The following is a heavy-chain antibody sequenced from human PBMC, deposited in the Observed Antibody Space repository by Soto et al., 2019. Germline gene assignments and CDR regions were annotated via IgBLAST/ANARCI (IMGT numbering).Heavy chain of an antibody. Sequence: QVQLVQSGAEVKKPGASVKVSCKASGYSFTSYDINWVRQATGQGLEWMGWMNPNSGNTGYAQKFQGRVTMTRNTSKRTAYMELSSLRSEDTAVYYCARVSMGSSSEDFQHWGQGTLVTVSS. CDR3: ARVSMGSSSEDFQH. CDR1: GYSFTSYD. CDR2: MNPNSGNT. J-gene: IGHJ1*01. D-gene: IGHD6-6*01. V-gene: IGHV1-8*01.